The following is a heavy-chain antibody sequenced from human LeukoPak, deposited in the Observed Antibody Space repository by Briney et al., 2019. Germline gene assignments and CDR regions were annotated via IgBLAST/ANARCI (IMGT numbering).Heavy chain of an antibody. CDR3: AKDTIIGDGYWEFDF. CDR1: GFSFSNYA. D-gene: IGHD5-24*01. Sequence: GGSLRLSCAASGFSFSNYAMTWVRQAPGKGLEWVSSISGGGSDTDYAESVKGRFTISRDSSRNTLYLQMNSLRVEDTAIYYCAKDTIIGDGYWEFDFWGQGTPVTVSS. CDR2: ISGGGSDT. J-gene: IGHJ4*02. V-gene: IGHV3-23*01.